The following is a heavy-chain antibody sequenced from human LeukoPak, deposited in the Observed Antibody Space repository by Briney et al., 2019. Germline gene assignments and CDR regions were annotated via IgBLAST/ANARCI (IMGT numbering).Heavy chain of an antibody. V-gene: IGHV3-30-3*01. CDR2: MSYDGSKK. Sequence: GGALRLSCAASGFTFSSYAMHWVRQAPGKGLEWVAVMSYDGSKKYYADSVKGRFTISRDNSKNTLYLQMNSLRAEDTALYYCARPVPPYSSGNDAFAFWGQGTMVTVSS. CDR3: ARPVPPYSSGNDAFAF. D-gene: IGHD6-19*01. CDR1: GFTFSSYA. J-gene: IGHJ3*01.